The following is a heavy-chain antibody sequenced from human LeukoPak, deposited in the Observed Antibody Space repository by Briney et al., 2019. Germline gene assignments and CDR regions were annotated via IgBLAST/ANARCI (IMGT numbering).Heavy chain of an antibody. CDR1: GFTFSSYA. D-gene: IGHD1-1*01. Sequence: GGSLRLSCAASGFTFSSYAMHWVRQAPGKGLEWVAVISYDGSNKYYADSVKGRFTISRDNSKNTLYLQMNSLRAEDTAVYYCAKDLEGSESWYFDYWGQGTLVTVSS. CDR2: ISYDGSNK. CDR3: AKDLEGSESWYFDY. J-gene: IGHJ4*02. V-gene: IGHV3-30-3*01.